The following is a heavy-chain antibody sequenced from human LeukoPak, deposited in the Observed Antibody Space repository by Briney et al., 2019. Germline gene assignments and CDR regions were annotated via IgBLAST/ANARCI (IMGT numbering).Heavy chain of an antibody. CDR2: IIPIFGTA. D-gene: IGHD6-13*01. CDR3: ARDLDSSWHLKDYYGMDV. Sequence: SVKVSCKASGGTFSGYAISWVRQAPGQGLEWMGGIIPIFGTANYAQKFQGRVTITADESTSTAYMELSSLRSEDTAVYYCARDLDSSWHLKDYYGMDVWGQGTTVTVSS. V-gene: IGHV1-69*13. CDR1: GGTFSGYA. J-gene: IGHJ6*02.